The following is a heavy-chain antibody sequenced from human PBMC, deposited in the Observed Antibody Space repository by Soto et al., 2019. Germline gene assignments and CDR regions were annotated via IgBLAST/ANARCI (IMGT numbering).Heavy chain of an antibody. V-gene: IGHV3-30*04. CDR1: GFTFSSYA. CDR2: ISYDGSNK. J-gene: IGHJ4*02. D-gene: IGHD3-3*01. Sequence: GGSLRLSCVASGFTFSSYAMHWVRQTPGKGLEWVAVISYDGSNKYYADSVKGRFTISRDNSKNTLYLQMNSLRAEDTAVYYCARWGITIFGVARGTFDYWGQGTLVTVSS. CDR3: ARWGITIFGVARGTFDY.